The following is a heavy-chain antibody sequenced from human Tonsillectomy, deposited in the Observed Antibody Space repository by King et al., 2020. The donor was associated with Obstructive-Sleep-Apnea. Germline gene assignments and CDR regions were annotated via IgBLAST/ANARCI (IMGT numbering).Heavy chain of an antibody. D-gene: IGHD3-9*01. Sequence: MQLQESGTGLVKPSETLSLTCTVSGGSISSSSYYWGWIRQPPGKGLEWIGSIYYSGSTYYNPSLKSRVTISVDTSKNQFSLKLSSVTAADTAVYYCARGSGRYFDWLLNNWFDPWGQGTLVTVSS. CDR2: IYYSGST. V-gene: IGHV4-39*01. CDR3: ARGSGRYFDWLLNNWFDP. J-gene: IGHJ5*02. CDR1: GGSISSSSYY.